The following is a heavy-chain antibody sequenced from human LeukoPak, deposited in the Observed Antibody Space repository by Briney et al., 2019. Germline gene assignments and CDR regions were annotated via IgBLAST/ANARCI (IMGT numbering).Heavy chain of an antibody. CDR1: GFAFSSYG. V-gene: IGHV3-23*01. J-gene: IGHJ6*02. D-gene: IGHD3-10*01. CDR3: AKDLNYFGSGTYGYSEVYYYYGMDV. CDR2: ISGRGANT. Sequence: GGSLRLSCAGSGFAFSSYGMSWVRQAPGKGLEWVSAISGRGANTYYVDSVKGRFTISRDNSKNTLFLQMISLRAGDTAVYYCAKDLNYFGSGTYGYSEVYYYYGMDVWGPGTTVTVSS.